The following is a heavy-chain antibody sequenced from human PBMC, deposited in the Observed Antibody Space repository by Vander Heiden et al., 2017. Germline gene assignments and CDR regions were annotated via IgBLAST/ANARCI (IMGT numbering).Heavy chain of an antibody. D-gene: IGHD3-9*01. Sequence: EVQLVESGGGLVQPGGSLRLSWAASGFTFRSYSMNWVRQAPGKGLEWVSYISSSSSTIYYADSVKGRFTISRDNAKNSLYLQMNSLRDEDTAVYYCARGTDSYDILTGYYGGYFDYWGQGTLVTVSS. CDR2: ISSSSSTI. V-gene: IGHV3-48*02. CDR3: ARGTDSYDILTGYYGGYFDY. J-gene: IGHJ4*02. CDR1: GFTFRSYS.